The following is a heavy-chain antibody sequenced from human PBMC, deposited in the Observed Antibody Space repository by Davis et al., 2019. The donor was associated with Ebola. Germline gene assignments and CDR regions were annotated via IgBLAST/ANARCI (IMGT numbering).Heavy chain of an antibody. J-gene: IGHJ4*02. Sequence: GGSLRLSCAASGFTFSSYWMSWVRQAPGKGLEWVSTISKTSVYTYCAESVKGRFTISRDNAKNSLYLQMDGLRVEDTAVYYCASGLDYWGQGSLVTVSS. V-gene: IGHV3-21*01. CDR1: GFTFSSYW. CDR3: ASGLDY. CDR2: ISKTSVYT.